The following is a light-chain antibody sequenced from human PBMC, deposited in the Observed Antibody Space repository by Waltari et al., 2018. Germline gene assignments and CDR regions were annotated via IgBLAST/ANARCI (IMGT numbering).Light chain of an antibody. CDR3: AACDDSLSAVV. CDR1: SSNIGTIY. V-gene: IGLV1-47*01. J-gene: IGLJ2*01. CDR2: RNN. Sequence: QSLLTQSPSTSGTPGQRVTISCSGSSSNIGTIYVYWYPQLPGTAPKLLIPRNNRRPSGVPDRFSGSKSGTSASLAISGLRSEDEAVYYCAACDDSLSAVVFGGGTRLTVL.